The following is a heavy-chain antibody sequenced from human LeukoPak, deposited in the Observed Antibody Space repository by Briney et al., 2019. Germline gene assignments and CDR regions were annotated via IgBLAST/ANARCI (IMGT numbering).Heavy chain of an antibody. D-gene: IGHD2-21*02. CDR1: GGTFSSYA. CDR2: IIPIFGTA. CDR3: AGRSVVVTAIRYYFDY. V-gene: IGHV1-69*05. Sequence: SVKVSCKASGGTFSSYAISWVRQAPGQGLEWMGGIIPIFGTANYAQKFQGGVTITTDESTSTAYMELSSLRSEDTAVYYCAGRSVVVTAIRYYFDYWGQGTLVTVSS. J-gene: IGHJ4*02.